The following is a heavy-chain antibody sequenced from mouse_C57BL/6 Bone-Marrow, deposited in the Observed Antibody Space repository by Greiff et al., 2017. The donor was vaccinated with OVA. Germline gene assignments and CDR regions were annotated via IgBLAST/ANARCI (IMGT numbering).Heavy chain of an antibody. V-gene: IGHV10-1*01. CDR1: GFSFNTYA. J-gene: IGHJ1*03. CDR2: IRSKSNNYAT. D-gene: IGHD1-1*01. CDR3: VRPHYYGSRGDWYFDV. Sequence: EVQLVESGGGLVQPKGSLKLSCAASGFSFNTYAMNWVRQAPGKGLEWVARIRSKSNNYATYYADSVKDRFTISRDDSESMLYLQMNNLKTEDTAMYYCVRPHYYGSRGDWYFDVWGTGTTVTVSS.